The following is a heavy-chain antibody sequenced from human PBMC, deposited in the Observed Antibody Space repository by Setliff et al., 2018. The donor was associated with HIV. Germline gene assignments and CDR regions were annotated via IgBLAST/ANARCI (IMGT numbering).Heavy chain of an antibody. V-gene: IGHV4-59*08. Sequence: PSETLSLTCPVSGASIRGHYWSWIRQSPGKGLEWIGNIYYSGNTNYNPSFKSRVTISVDTSKNQFSLRVNSVTAADTAVYYCARPLVPSGYYYGRHAFVIWGQGTKVTVSS. CDR3: ARPLVPSGYYYGRHAFVI. J-gene: IGHJ3*02. CDR1: GASIRGHY. CDR2: IYYSGNT. D-gene: IGHD3-22*01.